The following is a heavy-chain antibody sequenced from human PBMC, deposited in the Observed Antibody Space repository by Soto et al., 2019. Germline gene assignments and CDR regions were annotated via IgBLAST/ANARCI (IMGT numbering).Heavy chain of an antibody. Sequence: PSQTLSLTCAISGDSVSSDSAAWNWIRQPPSRGLEWLGRAYYRSKWYIEYAPSVNSRITINPDTSKNQLSLQLISVNPEDTAVYYCVRSRVFIAVTSVTNYYYYYGMDVWGQGTTVTVSS. CDR3: VRSRVFIAVTSVTNYYYYYGMDV. J-gene: IGHJ6*02. CDR1: GDSVSSDSAA. V-gene: IGHV6-1*01. CDR2: AYYRSKWYI. D-gene: IGHD6-19*01.